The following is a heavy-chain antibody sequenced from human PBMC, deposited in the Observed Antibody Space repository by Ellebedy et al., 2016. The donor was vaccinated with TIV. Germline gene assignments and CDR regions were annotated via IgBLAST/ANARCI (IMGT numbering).Heavy chain of an antibody. V-gene: IGHV3-23*01. Sequence: GGSLRLXCAASGFTFSSYAMSWVRQAPGKGLEWVSAISGSGGSTYYADSVKGRFTISRDNSKNTLYLQMNSLRAEDTAVYYCAKDCSRKVVTGWFDPWGQGTLVTVSS. D-gene: IGHD2-15*01. CDR3: AKDCSRKVVTGWFDP. J-gene: IGHJ5*02. CDR2: ISGSGGST. CDR1: GFTFSSYA.